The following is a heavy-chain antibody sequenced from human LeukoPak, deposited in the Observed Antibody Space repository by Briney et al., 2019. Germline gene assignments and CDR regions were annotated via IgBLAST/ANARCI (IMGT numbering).Heavy chain of an antibody. V-gene: IGHV4-59*12. CDR3: ARMYYYDSSGYYLGLDAFDI. J-gene: IGHJ3*02. Sequence: SETLSLTCTVSGGSISSYYWSWLRQPPGKGLEWIGYIYYSGSTNYNPSLKSRVTISVDTSKNQFSLKLRSVTAADTAVYYCARMYYYDSSGYYLGLDAFDIWGQGTMVTVSS. D-gene: IGHD3-22*01. CDR1: GGSISSYY. CDR2: IYYSGST.